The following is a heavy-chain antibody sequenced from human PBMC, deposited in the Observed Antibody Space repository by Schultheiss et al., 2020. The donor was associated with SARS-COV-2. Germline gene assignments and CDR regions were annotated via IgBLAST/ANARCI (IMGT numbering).Heavy chain of an antibody. V-gene: IGHV4-34*01. CDR2: INHSGTT. CDR3: ARGPPRSFGQDWFDP. D-gene: IGHD3-3*01. Sequence: SQTLSLTCAVYGVSFSGYYWTWIRQSPGKGLEWIGEINHSGTTNYNPSLKSRVTISVDTSKNQFSLKLSSVTAADTAVYYCARGPPRSFGQDWFDPWGQGTLVTVSS. CDR1: GVSFSGYY. J-gene: IGHJ5*02.